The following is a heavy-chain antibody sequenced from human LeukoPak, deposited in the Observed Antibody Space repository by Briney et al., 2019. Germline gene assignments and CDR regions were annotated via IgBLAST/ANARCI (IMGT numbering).Heavy chain of an antibody. CDR3: ARDYESSGSNGAFDI. V-gene: IGHV3-53*01. D-gene: IGHD6-19*01. Sequence: GGSLRLSCAPSGFTVSTNYMSWVRQAPGEGLEWVSVIYSGGSKHYAESVKGRFTISRDNSKRTVYLQMNSVRAEDRRVYYCARDYESSGSNGAFDIWGQGTMVTVSS. J-gene: IGHJ3*02. CDR1: GFTVSTNY. CDR2: IYSGGSK.